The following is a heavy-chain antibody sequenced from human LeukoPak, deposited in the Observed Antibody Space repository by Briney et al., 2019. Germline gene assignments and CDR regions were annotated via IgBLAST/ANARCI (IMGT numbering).Heavy chain of an antibody. D-gene: IGHD2-2*01. CDR2: IYTSGST. Sequence: SSQTLSLTCTVSGVSISSGSYYWSWIRQPPGKRLEWIGRIYTSGSTNYNPSLKSRVTISVDTSKNQFSLKLSSVTAADTAVYYCARELGYCSSTSCYLDPWGQGTLVTVSS. J-gene: IGHJ5*02. V-gene: IGHV4-61*02. CDR1: GVSISSGSYY. CDR3: ARELGYCSSTSCYLDP.